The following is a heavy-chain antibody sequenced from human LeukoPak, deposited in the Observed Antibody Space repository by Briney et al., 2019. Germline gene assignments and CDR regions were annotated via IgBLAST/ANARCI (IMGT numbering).Heavy chain of an antibody. V-gene: IGHV4-4*09. Sequence: SETLSLTCTVSGGSISSYYWSWIRQPPGKGLEWIGYIYTSESTNYNPSLKSRVTISVDTSKNQFSLKLSSVTAADTAVYYCARRPNWGSIFDYWGQGTLVTVSS. J-gene: IGHJ4*02. D-gene: IGHD7-27*01. CDR1: GGSISSYY. CDR2: IYTSEST. CDR3: ARRPNWGSIFDY.